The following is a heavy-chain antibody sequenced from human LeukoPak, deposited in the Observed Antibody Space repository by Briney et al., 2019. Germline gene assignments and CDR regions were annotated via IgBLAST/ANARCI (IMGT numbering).Heavy chain of an antibody. Sequence: GGSLRLSCAASGFTFRDYYMCWIRQTPGEGLEGVSYISNTGDSIYYSDSVKGRFTISRDNAKNSLYLQMNSLRDEDTAVYFCATYTTSPRSAFDDWGQGTLVTVSS. CDR2: ISNTGDSI. CDR3: ATYTTSPRSAFDD. D-gene: IGHD6-6*01. J-gene: IGHJ4*02. V-gene: IGHV3-11*01. CDR1: GFTFRDYY.